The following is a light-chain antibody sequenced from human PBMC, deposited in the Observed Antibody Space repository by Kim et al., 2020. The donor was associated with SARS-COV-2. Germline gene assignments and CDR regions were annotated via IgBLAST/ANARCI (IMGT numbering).Light chain of an antibody. Sequence: ASVGDRVTITCRASQAISNYLAWFQQKPGKGPKRLIYAASSLQSGVPSRFSGSGSGTEFTLTISRLQPEDFATYFCLQHNVYPLTFGGGTKVDIK. CDR3: LQHNVYPLT. CDR1: QAISNY. CDR2: AAS. J-gene: IGKJ4*01. V-gene: IGKV1-17*03.